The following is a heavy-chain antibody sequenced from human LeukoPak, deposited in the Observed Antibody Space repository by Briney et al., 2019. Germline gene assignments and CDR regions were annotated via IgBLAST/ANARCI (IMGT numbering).Heavy chain of an antibody. CDR1: GFTFDDYA. CDR3: AKGRSGYYYGSGPLDY. D-gene: IGHD3-10*01. J-gene: IGHJ4*02. CDR2: ISWNSGNI. Sequence: GGSLRLSCAGSGFTFDDYAMHWVRQAPGKGLEWVSGISWNSGNIGYADSVKGRFIVSRDNAKNSLYLQMNSLRDEDMALYYCAKGRSGYYYGSGPLDYWGQGTLVTVSS. V-gene: IGHV3-9*03.